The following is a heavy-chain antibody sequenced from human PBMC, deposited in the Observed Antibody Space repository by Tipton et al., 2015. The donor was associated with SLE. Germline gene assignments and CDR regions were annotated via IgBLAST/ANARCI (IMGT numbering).Heavy chain of an antibody. CDR2: ISGSGGST. Sequence: SLRLSCAASGFTSSSYAMSWVRQAPGKGLEWVSAISGSGGSTYYADSVKGRFTISRDNSKNTLYLQMNSLGAEDTAVYYCARGLSSGLTYYYYYGMDVWGQGTTVTVSS. CDR3: ARGLSSGLTYYYYYGMDV. J-gene: IGHJ6*02. D-gene: IGHD6-19*01. V-gene: IGHV3-23*01. CDR1: GFTSSSYA.